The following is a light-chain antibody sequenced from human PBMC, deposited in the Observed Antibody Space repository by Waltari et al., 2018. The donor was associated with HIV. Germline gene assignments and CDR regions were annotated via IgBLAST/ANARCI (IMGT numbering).Light chain of an antibody. CDR3: SSYAGRDIRVV. CDR2: EVN. Sequence: ALTQPPSASGSPGQSVTISCTGGDSDIGSTNFVSWYQQHPGKAPNLMLYEVNKRPSGVAHRFSGAKSGSVASLTVSGLQADDEADYYCSSYAGRDIRVVFGGGTKLTVL. V-gene: IGLV2-8*01. CDR1: DSDIGSTNF. J-gene: IGLJ2*01.